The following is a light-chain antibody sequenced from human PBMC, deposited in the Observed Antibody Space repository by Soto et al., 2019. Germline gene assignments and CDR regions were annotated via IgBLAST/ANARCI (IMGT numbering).Light chain of an antibody. CDR2: GAS. J-gene: IGKJ2*01. Sequence: EIVMTQSPATLSVSPGERATLSCRASQSVSSNLAWYHQQPGQAPRLLIYGASTRATGIPARFSGSGSGTEFTLPISSLQSEDFAVYYCQQYNNWPPYTFGQGTKLEIK. CDR1: QSVSSN. V-gene: IGKV3-15*01. CDR3: QQYNNWPPYT.